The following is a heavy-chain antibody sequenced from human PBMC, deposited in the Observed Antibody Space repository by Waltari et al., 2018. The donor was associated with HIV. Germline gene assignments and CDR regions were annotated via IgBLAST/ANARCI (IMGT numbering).Heavy chain of an antibody. CDR1: GYTFTSYH. Sequence: QVQLVQSGAEVKKPGASVKVSCKASGYTFTSYHINWVRQATGQGLEWMGWMNPNSGNTGDAQKFQGRVTMTRNTSISTAYMELSSLRSEDTAVYYCARGPLEFGESLYMDVWGQGTTVTVSS. V-gene: IGHV1-8*01. CDR3: ARGPLEFGESLYMDV. CDR2: MNPNSGNT. D-gene: IGHD3-10*01. J-gene: IGHJ6*02.